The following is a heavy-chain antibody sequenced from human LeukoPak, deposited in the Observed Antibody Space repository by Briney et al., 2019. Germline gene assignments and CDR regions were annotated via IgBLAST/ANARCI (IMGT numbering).Heavy chain of an antibody. CDR1: GFTFDDYG. J-gene: IGHJ4*02. V-gene: IGHV3-20*04. CDR3: AKVTYGSGTYGAFDL. CDR2: LNWNGAST. Sequence: GGSLRLPCAASGFTFDDYGLSWVRQVPGKGLEWVSGLNWNGASTGYADSVKGRFTISRDNSKNTLYLQMNSLRAEDTAIYYCAKVTYGSGTYGAFDLWGQGTLVTVSS. D-gene: IGHD3-10*01.